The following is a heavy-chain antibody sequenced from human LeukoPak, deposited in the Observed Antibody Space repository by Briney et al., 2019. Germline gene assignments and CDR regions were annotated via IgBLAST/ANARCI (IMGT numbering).Heavy chain of an antibody. D-gene: IGHD2-2*01. CDR2: ISSSSSYI. Sequence: GGSLRLSCAASGFTFSSYSMNWVRQVPGKGLEWVSSISSSSSYIYYADSVKGRFTISRDNAKNSLYLQMNSLRAEDTAVYYCARVSQPLQDPGYYYYYMDVWGKGTTVTISS. CDR3: ARVSQPLQDPGYYYYYMDV. V-gene: IGHV3-21*01. CDR1: GFTFSSYS. J-gene: IGHJ6*03.